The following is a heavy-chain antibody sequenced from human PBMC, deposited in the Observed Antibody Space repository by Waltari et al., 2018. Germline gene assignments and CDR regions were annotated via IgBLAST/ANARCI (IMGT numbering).Heavy chain of an antibody. CDR3: ARGHRGSRPL. J-gene: IGHJ4*02. CDR2: IYSGGSA. CDR1: GFPVSSDS. D-gene: IGHD3-10*01. V-gene: IGHV3-53*01. Sequence: EVRLVESGGDLVQPGGSLRLSCAASGFPVSSDSMHWLRQAPGKGLEWVSVIYSGGSANYTDSVKGRFIVSRDNSRNTLYLQMNGLRADDTAIYYCARGHRGSRPLWGQGTLVTVSS.